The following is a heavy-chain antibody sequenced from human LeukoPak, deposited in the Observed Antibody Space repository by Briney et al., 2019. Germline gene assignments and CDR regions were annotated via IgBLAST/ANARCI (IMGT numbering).Heavy chain of an antibody. CDR3: AGDYGEYYYGMDV. CDR1: GFTFNSYG. D-gene: IGHD4-17*01. J-gene: IGHJ6*02. V-gene: IGHV3-33*01. CDR2: IWYGGSNE. Sequence: GRSLRLSCAASGFTFNSYGMHWVRQAPGKGLEWVAVIWYGGSNEYYADSVKGRFTISRDNSKNTLYLQMNSLRAEDTAVYYCAGDYGEYYYGMDVWGQGTTVTVSS.